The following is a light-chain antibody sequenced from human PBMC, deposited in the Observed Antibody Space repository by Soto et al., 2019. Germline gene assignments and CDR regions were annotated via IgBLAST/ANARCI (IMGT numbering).Light chain of an antibody. J-gene: IGKJ3*01. CDR1: QSFSSSY. CDR2: GAS. CDR3: QHYGSAVFT. Sequence: EIVLTQSPGTLSLSPGERATLSCSASQSFSSSYLAWYQQKPGQAPRLLIYGASSRATGIPDRFSGSGSGSDFTLTISSLEPDDFAVYYCQHYGSAVFTFGPGTKADVK. V-gene: IGKV3-20*01.